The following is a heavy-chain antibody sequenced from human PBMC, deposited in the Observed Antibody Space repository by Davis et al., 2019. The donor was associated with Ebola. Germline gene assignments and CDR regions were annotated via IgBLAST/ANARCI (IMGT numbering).Heavy chain of an antibody. CDR2: FDPDGTGT. J-gene: IGHJ4*01. CDR3: VRDSGYYSHDY. V-gene: IGHV3-74*01. D-gene: IGHD5-12*01. Sequence: PGGSLRLSCAASGFTFSSYWMHWVRQTPGKGLVWVARFDPDGTGTNYADSVKGRFTISRDNAKNTLSLQMNSLRVEDTAVYYCVRDSGYYSHDYWGHGTLVTVSS. CDR1: GFTFSSYW.